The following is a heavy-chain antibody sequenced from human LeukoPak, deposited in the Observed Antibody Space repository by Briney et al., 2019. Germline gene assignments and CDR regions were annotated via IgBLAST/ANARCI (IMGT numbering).Heavy chain of an antibody. Sequence: GGSLRLSCVVSRFPFSIYEMNWVRQAPGKGLEWVSNIHSSGTVKYYSDSVKGRFSISRDNARSSLYLQMNSLRVEDTAVYYCALLTVASDFDYWGQGALVTVSS. D-gene: IGHD5-12*01. CDR3: ALLTVASDFDY. CDR1: RFPFSIYE. J-gene: IGHJ4*02. V-gene: IGHV3-48*03. CDR2: IHSSGTVK.